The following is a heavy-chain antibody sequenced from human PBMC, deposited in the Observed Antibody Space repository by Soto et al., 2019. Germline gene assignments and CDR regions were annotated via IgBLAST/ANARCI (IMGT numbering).Heavy chain of an antibody. D-gene: IGHD4-17*01. CDR2: IYSGGST. J-gene: IGHJ3*02. Sequence: EVQLVESGGDLVQPGGSLRLSCADSGFTVSSNYMSWVRQAPGKGLEWVSVIYSGGSTYYADSVKGRFTISRDNSKNTLYLQMNSLRAEDTAVYYCAREGALYGDYGTFNIWGQGTMVTVSS. V-gene: IGHV3-66*01. CDR1: GFTVSSNY. CDR3: AREGALYGDYGTFNI.